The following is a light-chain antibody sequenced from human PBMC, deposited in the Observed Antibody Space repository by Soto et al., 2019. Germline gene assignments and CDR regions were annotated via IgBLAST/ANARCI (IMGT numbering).Light chain of an antibody. CDR2: EGS. V-gene: IGLV2-23*01. CDR3: CSYAGRRV. J-gene: IGLJ3*02. Sequence: QSALTQPASVSGSPGQSITISCTGTSSDVGSYNLVSWYQQHPGKAPKLMIYEGSKRPSGVSNRFSGSKAGNTDSLTISGLQAEDEADSYGCSYAGRRVCGGGTKLTVL. CDR1: SSDVGSYNL.